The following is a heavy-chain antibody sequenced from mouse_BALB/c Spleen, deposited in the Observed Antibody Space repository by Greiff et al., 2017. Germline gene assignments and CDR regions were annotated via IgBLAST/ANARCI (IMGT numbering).Heavy chain of an antibody. CDR2: ISNLAYSI. J-gene: IGHJ4*01. CDR1: GFTFSDYG. CDR3: ARDRGGNLGYAMDY. D-gene: IGHD2-1*01. Sequence: DVKLVESGGGLVQPGGSRKLSCAASGFTFSDYGMAWVRQAPGKGPEWVAFISNLAYSIYYADTVTGRFTISRENAKNTLYLEMSSLRSEDTAMYYCARDRGGNLGYAMDYWGQGTSVTVSS. V-gene: IGHV5-15*02.